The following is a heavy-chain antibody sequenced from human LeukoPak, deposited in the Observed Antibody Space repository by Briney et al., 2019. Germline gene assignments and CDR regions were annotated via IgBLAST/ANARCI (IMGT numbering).Heavy chain of an antibody. CDR3: ARTSTTLTTLHY. D-gene: IGHD4-17*01. CDR1: GFTFSSYA. Sequence: GGSLRLSCEASGFTFSSYAMSWVRQAPGKGLEWGSAISGSGDSTHYTDSVKGRFTISRDNSKNTLYMQMSSLRAEDTAVYYCARTSTTLTTLHYWGQGTLVTVSS. V-gene: IGHV3-23*01. CDR2: ISGSGDST. J-gene: IGHJ4*02.